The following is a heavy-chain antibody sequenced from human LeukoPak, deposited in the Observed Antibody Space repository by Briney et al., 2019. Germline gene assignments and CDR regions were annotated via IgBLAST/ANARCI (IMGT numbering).Heavy chain of an antibody. Sequence: GGSLRLSCAASGFTFSSYSMNWVRQAPGKGLEWVSYTSSSSSTIYYADSVKGRFTISRDNAKNSLYLQMNSLRAEDTAVYYCASSPAAIPNYYYYMDVWGKGTTVTVSS. CDR3: ASSPAAIPNYYYYMDV. CDR1: GFTFSSYS. J-gene: IGHJ6*03. CDR2: TSSSSSTI. D-gene: IGHD2-2*02. V-gene: IGHV3-48*04.